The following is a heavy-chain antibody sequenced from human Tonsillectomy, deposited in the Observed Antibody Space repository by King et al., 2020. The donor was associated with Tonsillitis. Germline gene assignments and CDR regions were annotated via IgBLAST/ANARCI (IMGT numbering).Heavy chain of an antibody. CDR2: ISSNGGST. J-gene: IGHJ4*02. CDR3: ASAIVPDY. Sequence: VQLVESGGGLVQPGGSLRLSCADSGFTFSIYAMHWVRQAPGKGLEYVSGISSNGGSTYYANSVKGRFTISRDNTKNTLYLRMGSLRGEDMAVYYCASAIVPDYWGRGTLVTVSS. V-gene: IGHV3-64*01. D-gene: IGHD2/OR15-2a*01. CDR1: GFTFSIYA.